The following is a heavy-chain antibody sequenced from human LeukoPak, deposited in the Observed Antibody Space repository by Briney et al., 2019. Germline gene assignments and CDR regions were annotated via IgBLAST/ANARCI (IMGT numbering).Heavy chain of an antibody. CDR1: GGTFISYS. V-gene: IGHV1-69*05. J-gene: IGHJ6*03. Sequence: SVKVSCEASGGTFISYSITWVRQAPGQGLEWMGGIMPLFNTANYAQQFQGRVTITTDESTSTAYMELSSLRFEDTAMYYCARVDRYHYYLDVWGKGTTVTVSS. CDR2: IMPLFNTA. CDR3: ARVDRYHYYLDV.